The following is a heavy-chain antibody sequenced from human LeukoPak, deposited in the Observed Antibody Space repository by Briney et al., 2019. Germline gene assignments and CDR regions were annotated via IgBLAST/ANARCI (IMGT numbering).Heavy chain of an antibody. CDR2: IYTSGST. D-gene: IGHD4-17*01. V-gene: IGHV4-4*09. CDR1: GGSISSYY. Sequence: SETLSLTCTVSGGSISSYYWSWIRQPPGKGLEWIGYIYTSGSTNYNPSLKSRVTISVDTSKNQSSLKLSSVTAADTAVYYCARLSSVTTVHDNWFDPWGQGTLVTVSS. CDR3: ARLSSVTTVHDNWFDP. J-gene: IGHJ5*02.